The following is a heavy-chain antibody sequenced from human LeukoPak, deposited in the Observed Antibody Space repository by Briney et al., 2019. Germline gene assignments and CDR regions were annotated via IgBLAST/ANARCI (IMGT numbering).Heavy chain of an antibody. CDR2: ISYDGSNK. CDR3: ARETGDYDSSGFDY. Sequence: GGSLRLSCAASGFTFSSYAMHWVRQAPGKGLEWVAVISYDGSNKYYADSVKGRFTTSRDNSKNTLYLQMNSLRAEDTAVYYCARETGDYDSSGFDYWGQGTLVTVSS. CDR1: GFTFSSYA. D-gene: IGHD3-22*01. V-gene: IGHV3-30-3*01. J-gene: IGHJ4*02.